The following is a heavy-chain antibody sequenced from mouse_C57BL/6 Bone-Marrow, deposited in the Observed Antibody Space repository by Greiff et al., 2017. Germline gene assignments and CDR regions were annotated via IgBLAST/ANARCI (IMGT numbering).Heavy chain of an antibody. CDR2: INPNTGGT. J-gene: IGHJ2*01. CDR3: TTGLGLDY. Sequence: EVQLQQSGPELVKPGASVKMSCKASGYTFTDYNMHWVKQSHGKSLEWIGYINPNTGGTSYNQKFKGKATLTVNKSSSTAYMELRSLTSEDAAVYYCTTGLGLDYWGQGTTLTVSS. V-gene: IGHV1-22*01. D-gene: IGHD4-1*01. CDR1: GYTFTDYN.